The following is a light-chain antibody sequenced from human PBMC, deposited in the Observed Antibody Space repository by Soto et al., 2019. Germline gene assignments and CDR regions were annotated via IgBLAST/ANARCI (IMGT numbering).Light chain of an antibody. J-gene: IGLJ3*02. CDR2: EVT. V-gene: IGLV2-8*01. CDR3: TSYVGNDIWV. Sequence: QSALTQPPSASGSPGQSVTIPCTGTSSDVGAYKYVSWYQQYPGKAPKLRIYEVTKRPSGVPDRFSGSKSGNTASLTVSGLQAEDEADYYCTSYVGNDIWVFGGGTKVTVL. CDR1: SSDVGAYKY.